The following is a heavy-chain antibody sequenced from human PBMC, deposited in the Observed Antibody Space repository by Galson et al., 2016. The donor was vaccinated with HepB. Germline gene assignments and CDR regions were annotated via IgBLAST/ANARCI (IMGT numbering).Heavy chain of an antibody. CDR1: AFTFSSYS. CDR2: ISSSSSYI. D-gene: IGHD3-16*01. Sequence: SLRLSCAASAFTFSSYSMNWVRQAPGKGLEWVSSISSSSSYIYYADSVKGRFTISRDNAKNSLYLEMNSLRDEDTAVYYCARDDYFRLGYWGQGTLVPVSS. CDR3: ARDDYFRLGY. J-gene: IGHJ4*02. V-gene: IGHV3-21*01.